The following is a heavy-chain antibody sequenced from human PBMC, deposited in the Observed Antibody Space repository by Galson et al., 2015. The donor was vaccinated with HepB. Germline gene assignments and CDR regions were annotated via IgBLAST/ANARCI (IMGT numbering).Heavy chain of an antibody. V-gene: IGHV3-23*01. CDR1: GFTFSNYA. J-gene: IGHJ3*02. CDR2: ISGSGGNT. CDR3: AIIDAVDTAMARDAFDI. Sequence: SLRLSCAASGFTFSNYAMSWVRQAPGKGLEWVSAISGSGGNTYYVDSVKGRFTISRDNSKNTLYLQMNSLRAEDTAVYYCAIIDAVDTAMARDAFDIWGQGTMVTVSS. D-gene: IGHD5-18*01.